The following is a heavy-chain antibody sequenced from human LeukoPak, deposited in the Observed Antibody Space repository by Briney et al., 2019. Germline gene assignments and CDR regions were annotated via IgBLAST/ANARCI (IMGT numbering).Heavy chain of an antibody. CDR1: GFTFSSYA. CDR2: ISSSSSYI. Sequence: GGSLRLSCAASGFTFSSYAMSWVRQAPGKGLEWVSSISSSSSYIYYADSVKGRFTISRDNAKNSLYLQMNSLRAEDTAVYYCARDSRLGAFDIWGQGTMVTVSS. V-gene: IGHV3-21*01. J-gene: IGHJ3*02. D-gene: IGHD2-21*01. CDR3: ARDSRLGAFDI.